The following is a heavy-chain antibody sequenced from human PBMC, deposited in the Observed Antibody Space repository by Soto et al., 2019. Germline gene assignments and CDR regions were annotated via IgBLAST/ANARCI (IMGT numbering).Heavy chain of an antibody. J-gene: IGHJ4*02. CDR2: IIPIFGTA. CDR3: ARVIPLSFYDSSGLFDY. CDR1: GGTFSSYA. D-gene: IGHD3-22*01. Sequence: SVKVSCKXSGGTFSSYAISWVRQAPGQGLEWMGGIIPIFGTANYAQKFQGRVTITADESTSTAYMELSSLRSEDTAVYYCARVIPLSFYDSSGLFDYWGQGTLVTVSS. V-gene: IGHV1-69*13.